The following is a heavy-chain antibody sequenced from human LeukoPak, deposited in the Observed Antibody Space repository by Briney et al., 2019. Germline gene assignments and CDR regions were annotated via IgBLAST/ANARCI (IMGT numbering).Heavy chain of an antibody. Sequence: GASVKVSCKSSGYTFISYGISGVRQAPAQGLEGMGWISAYSGNTNYVQKLQGRVTMNTDTSTSTAYMELRSLRSDDTDIYDCARGGITMFMESDYWGQGTLVTVSS. CDR1: GYTFISYG. J-gene: IGHJ4*02. CDR2: ISAYSGNT. D-gene: IGHD3-3*01. CDR3: ARGGITMFMESDY. V-gene: IGHV1-18*01.